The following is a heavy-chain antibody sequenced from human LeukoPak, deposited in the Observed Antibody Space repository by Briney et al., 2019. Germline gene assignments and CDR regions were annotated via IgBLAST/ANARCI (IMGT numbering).Heavy chain of an antibody. D-gene: IGHD4-23*01. CDR3: ARDDGGNYPATLEF. J-gene: IGHJ4*02. V-gene: IGHV3-7*01. CDR2: IKPDGSEK. CDR1: GFTFSNYW. Sequence: PGGSLRLSCAASGFTFSNYWMSWVRQAPGKGLEWVANIKPDGSEKYYLDSVKGRFTISRDNARNSLYLQMNSLRAEDTAVYYCARDDGGNYPATLEFWGQGTLVTVSS.